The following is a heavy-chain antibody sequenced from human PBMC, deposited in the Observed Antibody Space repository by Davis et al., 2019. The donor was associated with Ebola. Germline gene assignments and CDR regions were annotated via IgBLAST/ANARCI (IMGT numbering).Heavy chain of an antibody. CDR1: GGSFSGYY. CDR3: ATNTTSKGFDV. V-gene: IGHV4-34*01. Sequence: SQTLSLTCAVSGGSFSGYYWTWIRQSPGKGLEWIGEINHRGSTNYNPSLKSRVTMSVDTSKNQFSLNLRSVTPADTTTYFCATNTTSKGFDVWGQGTSVTVSS. D-gene: IGHD1-14*01. CDR2: INHRGST. J-gene: IGHJ3*01.